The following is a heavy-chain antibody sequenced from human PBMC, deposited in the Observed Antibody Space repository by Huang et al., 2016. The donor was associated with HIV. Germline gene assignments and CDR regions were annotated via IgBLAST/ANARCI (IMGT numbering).Heavy chain of an antibody. V-gene: IGHV3-30-3*01. CDR3: ARTGSYYYGSGSYHFGDY. J-gene: IGHJ4*02. D-gene: IGHD3-10*01. CDR2: RSSEGSNK. CDR1: GFAFSSYA. Sequence: QVQLVESGGGVVQPGRSLRLSCAASGFAFSSYAMPWVRQAPGKVLECLAVRSSEGSNKNHAHSVKGRFTISRDNSKGTVYLQMNSLRPEDTVVYSCARTGSYYYGSGSYHFGDYWGQGTLVTVSS.